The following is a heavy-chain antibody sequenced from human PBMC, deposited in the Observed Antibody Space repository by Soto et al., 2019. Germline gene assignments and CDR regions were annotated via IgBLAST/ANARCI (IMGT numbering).Heavy chain of an antibody. Sequence: PGESLKISCKGSGYSFTSYWISWVRQMPGKGLEWMGRIDPSDSYTNYSPSFQGHVTISADKSISTAYLQWSSLKASDTAMYYCASSSIAARRVGPYYYYYGMDVWGQGTTVTVSS. CDR1: GYSFTSYW. V-gene: IGHV5-10-1*01. CDR2: IDPSDSYT. J-gene: IGHJ6*02. D-gene: IGHD6-6*01. CDR3: ASSSIAARRVGPYYYYYGMDV.